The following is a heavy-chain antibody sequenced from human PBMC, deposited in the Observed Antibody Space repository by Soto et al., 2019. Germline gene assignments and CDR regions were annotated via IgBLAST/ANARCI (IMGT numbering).Heavy chain of an antibody. CDR3: ARVSGSYYYGMDV. Sequence: SSETLSLTCAVSGGSISSGGYSWSWVRQPPGKGLEWIGEIYHSGSTNYNLSLKSRVTISVDKSKNQFSLKLSSVTAADTAVYYCARVSGSYYYGMDVWGQGTTVTVSS. D-gene: IGHD1-26*01. V-gene: IGHV4-4*02. CDR2: IYHSGST. CDR1: GGSISSGGYS. J-gene: IGHJ6*02.